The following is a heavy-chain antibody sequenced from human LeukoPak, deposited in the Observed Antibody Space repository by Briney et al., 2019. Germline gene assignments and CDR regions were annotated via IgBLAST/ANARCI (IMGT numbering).Heavy chain of an antibody. V-gene: IGHV1-2*02. Sequence: ASVKVSCKASGYTFTGYYMHWVRQAPGQGLEWMGWINPNSGGTNYAQKFQGRVTMTRDTSISTAYMELSRLRSDDTAVYYCARGIVVVTALCDAFDIWGQGTMVTVSS. CDR3: ARGIVVVTALCDAFDI. CDR1: GYTFTGYY. J-gene: IGHJ3*02. D-gene: IGHD2-21*02. CDR2: INPNSGGT.